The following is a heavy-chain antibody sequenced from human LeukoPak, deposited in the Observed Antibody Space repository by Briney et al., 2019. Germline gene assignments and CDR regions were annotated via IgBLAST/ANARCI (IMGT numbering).Heavy chain of an antibody. CDR3: ARDLYYGSGNYLDY. J-gene: IGHJ4*02. Sequence: PGGSLRLSCAASGFTFSSYSMNWVRQAPGKGLEWVSYISSSSSTIYYADSVKGRFTISRDNAKNSLYLQMNSLRAEDTAVYYCARDLYYGSGNYLDYWGQGTLVTVSS. D-gene: IGHD3-10*01. CDR1: GFTFSSYS. CDR2: ISSSSSTI. V-gene: IGHV3-48*04.